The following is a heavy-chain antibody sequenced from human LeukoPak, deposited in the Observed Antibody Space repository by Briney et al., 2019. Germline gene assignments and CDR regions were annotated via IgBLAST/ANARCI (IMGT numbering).Heavy chain of an antibody. V-gene: IGHV1-2*02. CDR1: GYTFTGYY. CDR2: INPNSGGT. Sequence: ASVKVSCKASGYTFTGYYMHWVRQAPGQGLEWMGWINPNSGGTNYAQKFQGRVTMTRDTSISTAYMELSRLRSDDTAVYYCARSYPARFLRYFMDVWGKGTTVTVSS. D-gene: IGHD3-3*01. CDR3: ARSYPARFLRYFMDV. J-gene: IGHJ6*03.